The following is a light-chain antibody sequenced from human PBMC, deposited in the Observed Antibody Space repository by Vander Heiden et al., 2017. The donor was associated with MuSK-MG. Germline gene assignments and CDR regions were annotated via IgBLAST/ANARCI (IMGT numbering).Light chain of an antibody. V-gene: IGLV2-14*04. J-gene: IGLJ1*01. CDR1: SSDVGGYNY. CDR2: DVS. CDR3: SSYTSSSNVYV. Sequence: GSPGQSITISCTGTSSDVGGYNYVSWYQQHPGKAPKLMIYDVSNRPSGVSNRFSGSKSGNTASLTISGLQAEDEADYYCSSYTSSSNVYVFGTGTKVTVL.